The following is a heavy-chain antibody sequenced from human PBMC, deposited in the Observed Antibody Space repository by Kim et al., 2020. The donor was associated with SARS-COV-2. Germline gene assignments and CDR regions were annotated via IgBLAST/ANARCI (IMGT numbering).Heavy chain of an antibody. V-gene: IGHV4-39*01. D-gene: IGHD3-9*01. CDR3: ARCPPYYDILTGYYINWFDP. J-gene: IGHJ5*02. CDR1: GGSISSSSYY. Sequence: SETLSLTCTVSGGSISSSSYYWGWIRQPPGKGLEWIGSIYYSGSTYDNPSLKSRVTISVDTSKNQFSLKLSSVTAADTAVYYCARCPPYYDILTGYYINWFDPWGQGTLVTVSS. CDR2: IYYSGST.